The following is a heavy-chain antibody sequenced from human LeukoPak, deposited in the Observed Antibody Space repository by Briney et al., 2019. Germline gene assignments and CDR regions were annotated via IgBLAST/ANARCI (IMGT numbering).Heavy chain of an antibody. CDR2: IRYDGSNK. D-gene: IGHD6-25*01. Sequence: PGGSLRLSCAASGFTFSSYGMHWVRQAPGKGLEWVAFIRYDGSNKYYADSVKGRFTISRDNSKNTLYLQMNSLRAEDTAVYYCAKQGRIAASKAYVDDAFDIWGQGTMATVSS. CDR1: GFTFSSYG. J-gene: IGHJ3*02. CDR3: AKQGRIAASKAYVDDAFDI. V-gene: IGHV3-30*02.